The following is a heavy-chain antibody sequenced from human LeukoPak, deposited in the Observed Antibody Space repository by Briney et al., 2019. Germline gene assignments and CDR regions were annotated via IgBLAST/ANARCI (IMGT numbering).Heavy chain of an antibody. Sequence: RGSLRLSCAASGFTSTIDATSWVRHALEEGLGWGSAISGSVVSTYYADSVKGGVSISRANTKHTLYLKMISLRAEDTAVYSCAKVGVQEDTAMDFDYWGQGTLVTVSS. J-gene: IGHJ4*02. CDR2: ISGSVVST. V-gene: IGHV3-23*01. CDR1: GFTSTIDA. D-gene: IGHD5-18*01. CDR3: AKVGVQEDTAMDFDY.